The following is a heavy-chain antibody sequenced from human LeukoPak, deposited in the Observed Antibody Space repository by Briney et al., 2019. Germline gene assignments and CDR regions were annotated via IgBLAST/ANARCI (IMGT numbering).Heavy chain of an antibody. V-gene: IGHV4-30-4*01. J-gene: IGHJ5*02. CDR2: IYYSGGT. D-gene: IGHD2-2*01. CDR3: ARGDIVVVPAARIWFDP. Sequence: SETLSLTCTVSGGSIGSGAYYWSWIRQPPGKGLEWIGYIYYSGGTYYNPSLKSRVTISVDTSKNQFSLRLSSVTAADTAVYYCARGDIVVVPAARIWFDPWGQGTLVTVSS. CDR1: GGSIGSGAYY.